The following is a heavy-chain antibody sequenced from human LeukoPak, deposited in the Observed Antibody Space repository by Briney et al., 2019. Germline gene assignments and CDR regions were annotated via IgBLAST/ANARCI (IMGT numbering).Heavy chain of an antibody. Sequence: GGSLRLSCAASGFTFSNYWMSWVRQAPRKGLEWVANIKQDGSDIYYVDSVKGRFTISRDNAKNSLYLQMNSLRAEDTAVYYCTRSGTYVFDFWGQGTLVTVSS. J-gene: IGHJ4*02. CDR2: IKQDGSDI. D-gene: IGHD1-26*01. CDR3: TRSGTYVFDF. CDR1: GFTFSNYW. V-gene: IGHV3-7*01.